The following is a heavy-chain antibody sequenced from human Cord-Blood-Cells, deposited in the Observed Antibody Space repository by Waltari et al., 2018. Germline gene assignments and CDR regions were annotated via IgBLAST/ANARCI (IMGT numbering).Heavy chain of an antibody. CDR1: GGSFSGYY. CDR2: INHSGST. D-gene: IGHD7-27*01. CDR3: AREAGPTGDHWFDP. J-gene: IGHJ5*02. V-gene: IGHV4-34*01. Sequence: QVQLQQWGAGLLKPSETLSLTCAVYGGSFSGYYWSWIRKPPGKGLEWIGEINHSGSTNYNPSLKSRVTISVDTSKNQFSLKLGSVTAADTAVYYWAREAGPTGDHWFDPWGQGTLVTVSS.